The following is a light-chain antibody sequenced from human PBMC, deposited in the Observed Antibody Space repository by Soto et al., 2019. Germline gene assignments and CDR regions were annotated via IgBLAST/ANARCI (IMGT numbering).Light chain of an antibody. CDR3: QQYDRSRT. V-gene: IGKV3-20*01. CDR1: QSVSRTF. Sequence: TVLTQSPGTLSLFQGERATLSCRASQSVSRTFVAWYQQKPGPAPRLLHVGVANRATGIPDRFSGSGSGTDFSLTISRLEPEDFAVYYWQQYDRSRTFGQGTKVDI. J-gene: IGKJ1*01. CDR2: GVA.